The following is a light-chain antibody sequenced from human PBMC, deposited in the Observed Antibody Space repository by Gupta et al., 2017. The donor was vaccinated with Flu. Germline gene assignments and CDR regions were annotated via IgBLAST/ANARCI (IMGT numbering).Light chain of an antibody. CDR2: DAS. J-gene: IGKJ5*01. Sequence: DIQMTQSPSSLSAAVGDRVTITCQASQYIRKYLNWYQQKPGKAPKLLIYDASNLERGVPSRFSGSGSGTDFTFTISSLQPEDIATYYCQQDYSLPIAFGQGTRLEIK. CDR1: QYIRKY. V-gene: IGKV1-33*01. CDR3: QQDYSLPIA.